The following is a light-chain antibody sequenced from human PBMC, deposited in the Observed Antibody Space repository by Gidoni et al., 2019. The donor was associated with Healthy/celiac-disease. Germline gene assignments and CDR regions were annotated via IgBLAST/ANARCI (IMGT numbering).Light chain of an antibody. Sequence: IVLTQSPGTLSLSPGERATLSCRASQSVSISYLSWYQQKPGQAPRMLIYGASSRATGIPDRCSGSGAGTDFTLTISRMEPEDVAVYYCQQYGSSPITFGQGTRLEIK. J-gene: IGKJ5*01. CDR2: GAS. CDR1: QSVSISY. V-gene: IGKV3-20*01. CDR3: QQYGSSPIT.